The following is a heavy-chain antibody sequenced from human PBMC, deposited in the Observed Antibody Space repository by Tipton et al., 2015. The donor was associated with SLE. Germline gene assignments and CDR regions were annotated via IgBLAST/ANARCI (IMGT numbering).Heavy chain of an antibody. V-gene: IGHV4-39*07. CDR1: GGSISSSSYY. CDR3: ARRGIPTVSYYFDY. CDR2: IYYSGST. J-gene: IGHJ4*02. Sequence: LRLSCTVSGGSISSSSYYWGWIRQPPGKGLEGIGSIYYSGSTYYNPSLKSRVTISVDTSKNQFSLKLSSVTAADTAVYYCARRGIPTVSYYFDYWGQGTLVTVSS. D-gene: IGHD6-13*01.